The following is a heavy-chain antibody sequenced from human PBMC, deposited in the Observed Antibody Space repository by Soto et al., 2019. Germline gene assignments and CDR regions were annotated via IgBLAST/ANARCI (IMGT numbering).Heavy chain of an antibody. CDR3: ARGYCSGGSCYLFY. CDR2: IKQDGSEK. V-gene: IGHV3-7*05. J-gene: IGHJ4*02. Sequence: GGSLRLSCAASGFTFSSYWMSWVCQAPGKGLEWVANIKQDGSEKYYVDSVKGRFTISRDNAKNSLYLQMNSLRAEDTAVYYCARGYCSGGSCYLFYWGQGTLVTVSS. D-gene: IGHD2-15*01. CDR1: GFTFSSYW.